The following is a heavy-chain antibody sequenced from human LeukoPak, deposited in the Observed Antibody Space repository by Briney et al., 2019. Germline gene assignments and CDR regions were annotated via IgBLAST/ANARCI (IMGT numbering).Heavy chain of an antibody. Sequence: PGGSLRLSCAASGFTFSSYAMSWVRQAPGKGLEWVSAISGSGGSTYYADSVKGRFTISRDNSKNTLYLQMNSLRAEDTAVYYCAKVDGYSYGYIRYFDYWGQGTLVTVSS. CDR2: ISGSGGST. D-gene: IGHD5-18*01. V-gene: IGHV3-23*01. J-gene: IGHJ4*02. CDR1: GFTFSSYA. CDR3: AKVDGYSYGYIRYFDY.